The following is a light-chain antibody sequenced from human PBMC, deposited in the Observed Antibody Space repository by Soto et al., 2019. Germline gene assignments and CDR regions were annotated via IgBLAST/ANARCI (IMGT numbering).Light chain of an antibody. J-gene: IGKJ1*01. V-gene: IGKV3D-15*01. Sequence: EIVMTQSPATLSLSPGERATLSCRSSQTVSSNSLAWYHQKPGQAPRLLIYGASSRATGIPDRFSGSGSGTDFTLTISSLQSEDFAVYYCQQYNSWPETFGQGTKVDIK. CDR3: QQYNSWPET. CDR1: QTVSSN. CDR2: GAS.